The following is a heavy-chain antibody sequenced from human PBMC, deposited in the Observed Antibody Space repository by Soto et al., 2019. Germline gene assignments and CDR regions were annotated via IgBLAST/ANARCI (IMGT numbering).Heavy chain of an antibody. CDR3: ARHSRYSSSSGFDP. D-gene: IGHD6-13*01. Sequence: QLQLQESGPGLVKPSETLSLTCTVSGGSISSSSYYWGWIRQPPGKGLEWIGSIYYSGSTYYNPSLKSRVTISVDTSKNQFSLKLSSVTAADTAVYYCARHSRYSSSSGFDPWGQGTLVTVSS. CDR1: GGSISSSSYY. V-gene: IGHV4-39*01. CDR2: IYYSGST. J-gene: IGHJ5*02.